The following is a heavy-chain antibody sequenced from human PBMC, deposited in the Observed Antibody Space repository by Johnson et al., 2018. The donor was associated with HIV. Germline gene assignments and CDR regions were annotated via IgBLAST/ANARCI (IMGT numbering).Heavy chain of an antibody. D-gene: IGHD2-8*01. V-gene: IGHV3-30*04. CDR3: ARDEEVMYAMGAFDI. CDR1: GFTFSSYA. Sequence: QEQLVESGGGVVQPGRSLRLSCAASGFTFSSYAMHWVRQAPGKGLEWVALISFDGSHKYYADSVKGRFTISRDNSKNTLYLQMNSLRADETAVYYCARDEEVMYAMGAFDIWGQGTMLTVSS. CDR2: ISFDGSHK. J-gene: IGHJ3*02.